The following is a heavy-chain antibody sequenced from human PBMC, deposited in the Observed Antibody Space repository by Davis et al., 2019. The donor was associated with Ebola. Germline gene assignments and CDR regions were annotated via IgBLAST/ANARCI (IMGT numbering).Heavy chain of an antibody. CDR3: TSIAAASEV. D-gene: IGHD6-13*01. CDR1: GFTFSSYA. V-gene: IGHV3-73*01. CDR2: IRSKANSYAT. Sequence: GESLKISCAASGFTFSSYAMSWVRQAPGKGLEWVGRIRSKANSYATAYAASVKGRFTISRDDSKNTAYLQMNSLKTEDTAVYYCTSIAAASEVWGKGTTVTVSS. J-gene: IGHJ6*04.